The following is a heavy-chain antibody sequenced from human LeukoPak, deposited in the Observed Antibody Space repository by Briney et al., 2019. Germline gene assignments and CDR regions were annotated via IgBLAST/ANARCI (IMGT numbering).Heavy chain of an antibody. V-gene: IGHV4-31*03. CDR2: IYYSGST. CDR1: GGSISSGGYY. CDR3: ASGRPLVRGAPYAFDI. J-gene: IGHJ3*02. D-gene: IGHD3-10*01. Sequence: SQTLSLTCTVSGGSISSGGYYWSWIRQHPGKGLEWIGYIYYSGSTYYNPSLKSRVTISVDTSKNQFSLKLSSVTAADTAVYYCASGRPLVRGAPYAFDIWGQGTMVTVSS.